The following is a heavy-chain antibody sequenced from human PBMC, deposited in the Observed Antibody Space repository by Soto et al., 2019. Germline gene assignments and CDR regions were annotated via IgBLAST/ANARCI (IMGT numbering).Heavy chain of an antibody. CDR3: AKDCTGASCSFDI. CDR1: GYTFTSYA. J-gene: IGHJ3*02. CDR2: INAGNGNT. D-gene: IGHD2-15*01. V-gene: IGHV1-3*01. Sequence: ASVKVSCKASGYTFTSYAMHWVRQAPGQRLEWMGWINAGNGNTKYSQKFQGRVTITRDTSASTAYMELSSLRSDDTAVYYCAKDCTGASCSFDIWGQGTMVTVSS.